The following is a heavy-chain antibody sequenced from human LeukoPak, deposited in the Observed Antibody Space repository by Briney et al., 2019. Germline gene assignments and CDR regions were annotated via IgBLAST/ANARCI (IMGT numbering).Heavy chain of an antibody. D-gene: IGHD3-3*01. CDR2: ISYDGSNK. V-gene: IGHV3-30*04. J-gene: IGHJ3*02. CDR1: GFTFSSYA. Sequence: GRSLRLSCAASGFTFSSYAMHWVRQAPGKGLEWVAVISYDGSNKYYADSVKGRFTISRDNAKNTLYLQMNSLRAEDTAVYYCASAYYDFWSGHNDAFDIWGQGTMVTVSS. CDR3: ASAYYDFWSGHNDAFDI.